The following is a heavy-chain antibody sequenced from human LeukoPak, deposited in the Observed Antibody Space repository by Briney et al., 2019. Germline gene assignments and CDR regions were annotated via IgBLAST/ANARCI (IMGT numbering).Heavy chain of an antibody. D-gene: IGHD2-21*02. CDR2: INHSGSA. J-gene: IGHJ4*02. CDR1: GGSFSGYY. V-gene: IGHV4-34*01. CDR3: ARGFEKTASDS. Sequence: KPSETLSLTCAVYGGSFSGYYWSWIRQPPGKGLEWIGEINHSGSANYNPSLKSRVTISVDTSKNQFSLKLSSVTAADTAVYYCARGFEKTASDSWGQGTLVTVSS.